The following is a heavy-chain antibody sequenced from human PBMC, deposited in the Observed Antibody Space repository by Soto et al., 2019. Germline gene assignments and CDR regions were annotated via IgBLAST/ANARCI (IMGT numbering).Heavy chain of an antibody. J-gene: IGHJ4*02. CDR2: ISYDGSNK. Sequence: GGSLRLSCAASGFTFSSYGMHWVRQAPGKGLEWVAVISYDGSNKYYADSVKGRFTISRDNSKNTLYLQMNSLRAEDTAVYYCAKDYVTMIVVVITATDYWGQGTLVTVSS. CDR1: GFTFSSYG. D-gene: IGHD3-22*01. V-gene: IGHV3-30*18. CDR3: AKDYVTMIVVVITATDY.